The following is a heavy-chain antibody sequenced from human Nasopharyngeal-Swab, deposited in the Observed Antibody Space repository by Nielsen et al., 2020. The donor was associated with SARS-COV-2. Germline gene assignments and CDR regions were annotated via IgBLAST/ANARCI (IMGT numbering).Heavy chain of an antibody. J-gene: IGHJ4*02. CDR3: ARGRRGYCSGGSCGGDWYFDY. CDR2: INAGNGNT. CDR1: GYTFTSYA. Sequence: ASVKVSCKASGYTFTSYATHWVRQAPGQRLEWMGWINAGNGNTKYSQKFQGRVTITRDTSASTAYMELSSLRSEDTAVYYCARGRRGYCSGGSCGGDWYFDYWGQGTLVTVSS. D-gene: IGHD2-15*01. V-gene: IGHV1-3*01.